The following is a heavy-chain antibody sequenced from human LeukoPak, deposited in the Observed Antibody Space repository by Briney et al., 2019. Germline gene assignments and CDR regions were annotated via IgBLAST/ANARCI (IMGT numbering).Heavy chain of an antibody. J-gene: IGHJ6*03. V-gene: IGHV4-59*01. CDR1: GGSISSYY. CDR2: IYYSGST. D-gene: IGHD3-10*01. CDR3: AREMVRGPRYMDV. Sequence: SETLSLTCTVSGGSISSYYWSWIRQPPGKGLEWIGYIYYSGSTNYNPSLKSRVTISVDTSKNQFSLKLSSVTAADTAVYYCAREMVRGPRYMDVWGKGTTVTVSS.